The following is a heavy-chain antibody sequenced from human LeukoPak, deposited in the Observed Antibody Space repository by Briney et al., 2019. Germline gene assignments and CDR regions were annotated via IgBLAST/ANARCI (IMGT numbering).Heavy chain of an antibody. CDR1: GFTFSSYA. V-gene: IGHV3-23*01. J-gene: IGHJ6*02. CDR2: ISGSGGST. CDR3: ANSVENLGYYYGMDV. D-gene: IGHD5-24*01. Sequence: PGGSLRLSCAASGFTFSSYAMSWVRQAPGKGLEWVSAISGSGGSTYYTDSVKGRFTISRDNSKNTLYLQMNSLRAEDTAVYYCANSVENLGYYYGMDVWGQGTTVTVSS.